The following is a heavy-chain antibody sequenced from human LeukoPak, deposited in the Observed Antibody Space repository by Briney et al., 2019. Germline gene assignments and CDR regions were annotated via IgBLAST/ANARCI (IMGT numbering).Heavy chain of an antibody. CDR3: AKDKNYDIFTGFDY. V-gene: IGHV3-9*01. D-gene: IGHD3-9*01. CDR1: GFTFDDYA. Sequence: GGSLRLSCAASGFTFDDYAMHWVRQVPGKGLEWVSGISWNSGSIGYADSVKGRFTISRDNAKNSLYLQMNSLRPEDTALYYCAKDKNYDIFTGFDYWGQGTLVTVSS. J-gene: IGHJ4*02. CDR2: ISWNSGSI.